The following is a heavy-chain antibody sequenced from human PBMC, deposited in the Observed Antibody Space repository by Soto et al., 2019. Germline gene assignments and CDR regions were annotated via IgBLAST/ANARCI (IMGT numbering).Heavy chain of an antibody. CDR2: ISGNSGSS. CDR3: TKRRSARPGFDAFDL. CDR1: GFTLEDYS. V-gene: IGHV3-9*01. D-gene: IGHD3-10*01. J-gene: IGHJ3*01. Sequence: GGSLRLSCVASGFTLEDYSLHWVRQVPGKGLEWVAGISGNSGSSGYADSVRGRFTVSRDNAKNSLFLQMSSLSPEDTALYYCTKRRSARPGFDAFDLWGQGTMVTV.